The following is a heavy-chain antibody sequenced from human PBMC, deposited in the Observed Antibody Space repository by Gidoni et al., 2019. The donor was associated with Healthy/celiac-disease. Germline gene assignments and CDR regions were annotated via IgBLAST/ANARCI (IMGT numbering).Heavy chain of an antibody. CDR2: IYYRGST. J-gene: IGHJ6*02. Sequence: QVQLQESGPGLVKPSETLSRTGTVSGGSISSYYWSWIRQPPGKGLEWIGYIYYRGSTNYNPSLQSRVTISVDTSKNQFSLKLSSVTAADTAVYYCARAQLERTGPYYYSGMDVWGQGTTVTVSS. CDR3: ARAQLERTGPYYYSGMDV. D-gene: IGHD1-1*01. CDR1: GGSISSYY. V-gene: IGHV4-59*01.